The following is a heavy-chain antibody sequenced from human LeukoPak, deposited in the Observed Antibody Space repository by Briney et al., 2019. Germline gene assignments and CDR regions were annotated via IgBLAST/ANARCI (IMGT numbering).Heavy chain of an antibody. J-gene: IGHJ4*02. D-gene: IGHD2-15*01. V-gene: IGHV3-23*01. CDR2: ISGSGEST. CDR3: ARQLGYCSDGSCYFDY. Sequence: PGGSLRLSCAASGFTFSNYAMSWVRQAPGRGLEWVSAISGSGESTYYADSVKGRFTISRDNSKNTLHLQMNSLRAEDTAVYHCARQLGYCSDGSCYFDYWGQGTLVTVPS. CDR1: GFTFSNYA.